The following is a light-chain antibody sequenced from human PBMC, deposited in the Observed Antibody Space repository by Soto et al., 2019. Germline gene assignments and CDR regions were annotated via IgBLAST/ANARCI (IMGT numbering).Light chain of an antibody. Sequence: EIVMTQSPATLSVSPGKRATLSCRASQSVSSNLAWYQQKPGQAPRLLIYGASTRATGIPARFSGSGSGKEFTLTISSLQSEDFAVYYCQQYNNWPPTFGQGTKLEIK. J-gene: IGKJ2*01. V-gene: IGKV3-15*01. CDR1: QSVSSN. CDR3: QQYNNWPPT. CDR2: GAS.